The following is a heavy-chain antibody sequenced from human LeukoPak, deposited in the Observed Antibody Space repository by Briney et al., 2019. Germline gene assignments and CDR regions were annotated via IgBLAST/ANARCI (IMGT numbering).Heavy chain of an antibody. CDR1: GFTVSSNY. D-gene: IGHD5-12*01. J-gene: IGHJ4*02. CDR2: IYSGGSS. V-gene: IGHV3-66*01. CDR3: AREMGGYGGYDY. Sequence: GGSLRLSCAASGFTVSSNYMSWVRQAPGKGLEWVSVIYSGGSSYYADSVKGRFTISRDNSKYTVYLQMNSLRVEDTAVYYCAREMGGYGGYDYWGQGTLVTVSS.